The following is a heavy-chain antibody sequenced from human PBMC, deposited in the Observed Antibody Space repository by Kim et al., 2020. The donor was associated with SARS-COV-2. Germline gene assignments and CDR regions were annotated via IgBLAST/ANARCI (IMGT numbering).Heavy chain of an antibody. V-gene: IGHV2-70*11. CDR3: ARMHAGLVVLEL. CDR1: GFSLSTSGMC. Sequence: SGPTLVNPTQTLTLTCTFSGFSLSTSGMCVSWIRQPPGKALEWLARIDWDDDKYYSTSLKTRLTISKDTSKNQVVLTMTNMDPVDTATYYCARMHAGLVVLELWGIGTMVAVSS. CDR2: IDWDDDK. J-gene: IGHJ3*01. D-gene: IGHD3-3*01.